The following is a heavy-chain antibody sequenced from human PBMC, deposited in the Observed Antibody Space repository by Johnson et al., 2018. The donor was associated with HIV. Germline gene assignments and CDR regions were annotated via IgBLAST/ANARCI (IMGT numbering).Heavy chain of an antibody. CDR1: GFTFSSYW. CDR3: GRAVMVRNYETMGAFDI. CDR2: ISSSGTTK. V-gene: IGHV3-48*04. D-gene: IGHD3-10*01. Sequence: VQLVESGGGVVQPGRSLRLSCAASGFTFSSYWMSWVRQAPGKGLEWVSYISSSGTTKYYADYVKGRFTISRDNAKNSLYLQMSSLRAGDTAVYYCGRAVMVRNYETMGAFDIWGQGTMVTVSS. J-gene: IGHJ3*02.